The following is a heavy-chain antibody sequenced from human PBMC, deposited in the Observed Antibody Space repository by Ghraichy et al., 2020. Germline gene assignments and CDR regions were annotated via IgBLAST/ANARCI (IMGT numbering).Heavy chain of an antibody. D-gene: IGHD3-10*01. CDR3: ARHSYYGSGQMN. Sequence: SETLSLTCTVSSGSISSSSYYWGWIRQPPGKGLEWIGSVFYSGSTYYNPSLKSRVTISVDTSKNQFSLMLRSVTAADTAVYYCARHSYYGSGQMNWGQGTLVTVSS. CDR1: SGSISSSSYY. CDR2: VFYSGST. V-gene: IGHV4-39*01. J-gene: IGHJ4*02.